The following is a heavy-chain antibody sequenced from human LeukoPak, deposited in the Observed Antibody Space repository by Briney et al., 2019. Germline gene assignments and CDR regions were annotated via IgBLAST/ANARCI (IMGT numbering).Heavy chain of an antibody. Sequence: SETLSLTCTVSGYSISSDYYWGWIRQPPGKGLEWIGSIHHSGRTYYNPSLKSRVTISVDTSKNQFSLKLSSVTAADTAVYYCARDRPGDIVVVPAAPDNYYYYYYMDVWGKGTTVTISS. V-gene: IGHV4-38-2*02. CDR2: IHHSGRT. CDR1: GYSISSDYY. D-gene: IGHD2-2*01. J-gene: IGHJ6*03. CDR3: ARDRPGDIVVVPAAPDNYYYYYYMDV.